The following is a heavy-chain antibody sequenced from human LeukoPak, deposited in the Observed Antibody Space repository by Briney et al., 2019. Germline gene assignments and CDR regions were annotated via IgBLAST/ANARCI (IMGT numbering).Heavy chain of an antibody. CDR3: ARDLFEEMATRSGFGY. CDR1: GGSFSGYY. D-gene: IGHD5-24*01. CDR2: INHSGST. V-gene: IGHV4-34*01. J-gene: IGHJ4*02. Sequence: SETLSLTCAVYGGSFSGYYWSWIRQPPGKGLEWIGEINHSGSTNCNPSLKSRVTISVDTSKNQFSLKLSSVTAADTAVYYCARDLFEEMATRSGFGYWGQGTLVTVSS.